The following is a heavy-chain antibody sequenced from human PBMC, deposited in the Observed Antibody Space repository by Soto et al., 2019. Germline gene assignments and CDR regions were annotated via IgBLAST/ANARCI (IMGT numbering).Heavy chain of an antibody. D-gene: IGHD3-9*01. V-gene: IGHV4-59*01. J-gene: IGHJ4*02. Sequence: QVQLQESGPGLMKPSETLSLTCTVSGGSISSYYWSWIRQPPGKGLEWIGYIYYSGSTNYNPSLKSRVTISVDTSKNQFSLKLSSVTAADTAVYYCARDILTGYFDYWGQGTLVTVSS. CDR1: GGSISSYY. CDR3: ARDILTGYFDY. CDR2: IYYSGST.